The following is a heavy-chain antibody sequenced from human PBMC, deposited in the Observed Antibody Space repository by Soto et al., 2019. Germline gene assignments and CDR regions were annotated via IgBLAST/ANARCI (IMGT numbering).Heavy chain of an antibody. CDR2: IIPILGIA. Sequence: GASVKVSCKASGGTFSSYTISWVRQAPGQGLEWMGRIIPILGIANYAQKFQGRVTITADKSTSTAYMELSSLRSEDTAVYYCARDLGYCSSTSCLLGYYYYYMDVWGKGTTVTVS. J-gene: IGHJ6*03. CDR1: GGTFSSYT. D-gene: IGHD2-2*01. V-gene: IGHV1-69*02. CDR3: ARDLGYCSSTSCLLGYYYYYMDV.